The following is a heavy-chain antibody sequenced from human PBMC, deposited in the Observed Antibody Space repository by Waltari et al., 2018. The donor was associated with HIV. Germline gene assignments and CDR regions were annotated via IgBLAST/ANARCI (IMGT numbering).Heavy chain of an antibody. Sequence: EVQLLESGGGLVQPGGSLRLSCAASGFTFRSYAMSWVRQAPGKGVEWVSAIRDIGGSTYFADSVKGRFTISRDNSKNTLYLQMNSLRAEDTAVYYCAKLTYYFDSSGYYPRFYFDYWGQGTLGTVSS. D-gene: IGHD3-22*01. CDR1: GFTFRSYA. CDR2: IRDIGGST. V-gene: IGHV3-23*01. J-gene: IGHJ4*02. CDR3: AKLTYYFDSSGYYPRFYFDY.